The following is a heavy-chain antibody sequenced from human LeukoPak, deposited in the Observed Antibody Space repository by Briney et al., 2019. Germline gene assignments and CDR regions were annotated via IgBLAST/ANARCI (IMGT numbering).Heavy chain of an antibody. J-gene: IGHJ4*02. Sequence: QPGGSLRLSCAASGFTFSSYWMHWVRQAPEKGLVWVSRIIVDGSSTSYADSVKGRFTISRDNAKNTLYLQMNSLRAEDTAVYYCARVEGMVTIFHWGQGTLVSVST. D-gene: IGHD2-21*02. CDR3: ARVEGMVTIFH. CDR1: GFTFSSYW. CDR2: IIVDGSST. V-gene: IGHV3-74*01.